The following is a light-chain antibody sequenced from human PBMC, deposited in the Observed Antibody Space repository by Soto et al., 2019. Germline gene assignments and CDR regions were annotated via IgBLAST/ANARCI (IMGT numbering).Light chain of an antibody. Sequence: QPVLTQPPSASGTAGQTVTISCSGSSSNIGTSSVHWYKHLPGTAPKPLIYTNDQRPSGVPDRFSGSKSGTSASLAISGLQSEDEADYYCAVWDDSLNGHVFGAGSKVTVL. CDR2: TND. CDR3: AVWDDSLNGHV. V-gene: IGLV1-44*01. J-gene: IGLJ1*01. CDR1: SSNIGTSS.